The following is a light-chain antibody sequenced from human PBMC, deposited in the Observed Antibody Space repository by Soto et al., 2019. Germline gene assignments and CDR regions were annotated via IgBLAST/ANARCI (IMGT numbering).Light chain of an antibody. V-gene: IGLV2-8*01. Sequence: QSALTQPPSASGSPGQSVTISCTGSSSDVGGHNHVSWYQQHPGKAPKLMIYEVSKRPSGVPDRFSGSKSVNTASLPVSGLQAEDEADYYCSSYAGSMNLIFGGGTKLTVL. CDR2: EVS. J-gene: IGLJ2*01. CDR3: SSYAGSMNLI. CDR1: SSDVGGHNH.